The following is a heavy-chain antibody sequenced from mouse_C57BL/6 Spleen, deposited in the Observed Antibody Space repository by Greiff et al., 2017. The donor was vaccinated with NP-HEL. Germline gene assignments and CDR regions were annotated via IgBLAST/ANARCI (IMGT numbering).Heavy chain of an antibody. CDR2: INPSNGGT. Sequence: QVQLQQPGTELVKPGASVKLSCKASGYTFTSYWMHWVKQRPGQGLEWIGNINPSNGGTNYNEKFKSKATLTVDKSSSTAYMQLSSLTSEDSAVYDCARWVVNYYGSSYWYFDVWGTGTTVTVSS. CDR3: ARWVVNYYGSSYWYFDV. CDR1: GYTFTSYW. D-gene: IGHD1-1*01. V-gene: IGHV1-53*01. J-gene: IGHJ1*03.